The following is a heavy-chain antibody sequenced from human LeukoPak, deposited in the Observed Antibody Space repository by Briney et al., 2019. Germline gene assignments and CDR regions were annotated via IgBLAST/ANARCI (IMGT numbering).Heavy chain of an antibody. Sequence: PSETLSLTCAVSGYSISSGCYWGWIRQPPGKGLEWIGSIFHSGSTYYNPSLKSRVSITVDTSKNQVSLRLSSVTAADTAVYYCARHLGTLYTAFDYSGQGTLVTVSS. CDR1: GYSISSGCY. V-gene: IGHV4-38-2*01. D-gene: IGHD1-1*01. CDR2: IFHSGST. CDR3: ARHLGTLYTAFDY. J-gene: IGHJ4*02.